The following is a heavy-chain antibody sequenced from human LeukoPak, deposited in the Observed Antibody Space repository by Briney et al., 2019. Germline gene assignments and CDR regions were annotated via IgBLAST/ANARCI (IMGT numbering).Heavy chain of an antibody. V-gene: IGHV3-7*01. CDR1: GFTFSSYW. CDR3: AREGRYDYVWGSYRAIDY. CDR2: IKQDGSEK. Sequence: GGSLRLSCAASGFTFSSYWMSWVRQAPGKGLGWVANIKQDGSEKYYVDSVKGRFTISRDNAKNSLYLQMNSLRAEDTAVYYCAREGRYDYVWGSYRAIDYWGQGTLVTVSS. D-gene: IGHD3-16*02. J-gene: IGHJ4*02.